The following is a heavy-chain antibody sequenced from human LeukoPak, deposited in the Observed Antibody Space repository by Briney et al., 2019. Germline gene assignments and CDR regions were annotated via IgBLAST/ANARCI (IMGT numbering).Heavy chain of an antibody. V-gene: IGHV3-48*03. CDR3: ARDLSSGWYLSSASYYFDY. CDR2: ISSSGSTI. J-gene: IGHJ4*02. D-gene: IGHD6-19*01. Sequence: GGSLRLSCAASGFTFSSYEMNWVRQAPGKGLEWVSYISSSGSTIYYADSVKGRFTISRDNAKNSLYLQMNSLRAEDTAVYCCARDLSSGWYLSSASYYFDYWGQGTLVTVSS. CDR1: GFTFSSYE.